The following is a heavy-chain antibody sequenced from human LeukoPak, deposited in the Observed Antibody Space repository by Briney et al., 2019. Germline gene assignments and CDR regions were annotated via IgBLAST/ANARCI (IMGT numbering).Heavy chain of an antibody. CDR3: AKHIQRWLQSFDY. V-gene: IGHV3-23*01. CDR1: GFTFSSYA. J-gene: IGHJ4*02. D-gene: IGHD5-24*01. CDR2: ISGSGGST. Sequence: GGSLRLSCAASGFTFSSYAMSWVRQAPGKGLEWVSGISGSGGSTYYADSVKGRFTISRDNSKNTLFLQMNSLRAEDTAVYYCAKHIQRWLQSFDYWGQGTLVTVSS.